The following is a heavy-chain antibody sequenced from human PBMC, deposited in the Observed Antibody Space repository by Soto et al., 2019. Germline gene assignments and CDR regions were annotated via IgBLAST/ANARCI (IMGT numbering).Heavy chain of an antibody. D-gene: IGHD3-3*01. J-gene: IGHJ4*02. V-gene: IGHV4-59*01. Sequence: LSLTCTVSGGSISSYYWSWIRQPPGKGLEWIGYIYYSGSTNYNPSLKSRVTISVDTSKNQFSLKLSSVTAADTAVYYCARAVFGVVIALDYWGQGTLVTVSS. CDR3: ARAVFGVVIALDY. CDR1: GGSISSYY. CDR2: IYYSGST.